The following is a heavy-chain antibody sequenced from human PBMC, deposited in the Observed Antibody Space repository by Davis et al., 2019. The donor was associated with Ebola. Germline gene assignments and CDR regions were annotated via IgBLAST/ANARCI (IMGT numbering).Heavy chain of an antibody. CDR2: IKSKTDGGTT. CDR1: GFTFSNAW. D-gene: IGHD6-13*01. Sequence: PGGSLRLSCAASGFTFSNAWMSWVRQAPGKGLEWVGRIKSKTDGGTTDYAAPVKGRFTISRDDSKNTLYLQMNSLKTEDTAVYYCTTARQYSSSWLDYWGQGTLVTVSS. V-gene: IGHV3-15*01. CDR3: TTARQYSSSWLDY. J-gene: IGHJ4*02.